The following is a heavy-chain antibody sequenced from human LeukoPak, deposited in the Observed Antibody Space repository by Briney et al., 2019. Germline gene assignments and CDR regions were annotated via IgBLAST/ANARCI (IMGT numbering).Heavy chain of an antibody. CDR2: INPNSGGT. V-gene: IGHV1-2*02. Sequence: ASVKVSCKASGYTFTGYYMHWVRQAPGQGLEWMGWINPNSGGTNYAQKFQGRVTMTRDTSISTAYMELCRLRSDDTAVYYCARRRFLEWLGLSDPWGQGTLVTVSS. CDR1: GYTFTGYY. D-gene: IGHD3-3*01. J-gene: IGHJ5*02. CDR3: ARRRFLEWLGLSDP.